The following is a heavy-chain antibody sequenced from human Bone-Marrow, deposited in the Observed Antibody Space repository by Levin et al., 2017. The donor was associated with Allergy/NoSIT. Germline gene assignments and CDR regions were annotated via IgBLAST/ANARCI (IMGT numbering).Heavy chain of an antibody. Sequence: LSLPCVASGFTFRSAWMTWVRQPPGKGLEWVATINKEGGDIVYVDSVKGRFTISRDNAKNSLYLQMSTLRVEDTAIYYCTRNLGHYRLDSWGQGTLVTVSS. V-gene: IGHV3-7*01. CDR2: INKEGGDI. CDR1: GFTFRSAW. CDR3: TRNLGHYRLDS. D-gene: IGHD1-26*01. J-gene: IGHJ4*02.